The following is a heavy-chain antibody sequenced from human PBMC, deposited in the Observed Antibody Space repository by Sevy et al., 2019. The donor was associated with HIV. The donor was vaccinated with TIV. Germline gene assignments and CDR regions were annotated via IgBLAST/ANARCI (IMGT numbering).Heavy chain of an antibody. V-gene: IGHV4-34*01. J-gene: IGHJ6*02. D-gene: IGHD3-10*01. CDR2: ISHSGTT. CDR3: ARIGLVRGPRPYGLDV. Sequence: SETLSLTCAVYGGSLSGYYWSWVRQSPGGGLERIGEISHSGTTKYNPSLKSRASISVDTSKNQFSLKLRSVTAADTATFYCARIGLVRGPRPYGLDVWGQGTTVTVSS. CDR1: GGSLSGYY.